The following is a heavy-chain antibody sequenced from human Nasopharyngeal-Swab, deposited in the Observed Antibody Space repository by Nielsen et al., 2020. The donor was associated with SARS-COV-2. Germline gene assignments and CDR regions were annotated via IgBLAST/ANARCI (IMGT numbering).Heavy chain of an antibody. D-gene: IGHD3-10*01. CDR2: INHSGST. J-gene: IGHJ5*02. CDR3: ARRVRPGSYWFDP. V-gene: IGHV4-34*01. CDR1: GGSFSGYY. Sequence: GSLRLSCAVYGGSFSGYYWSWIRQPPGKGLEWIGEINHSGSTNYNPSLKSRVTISVDTSKSQFSLKLSSVTAADTAVYYCARRVRPGSYWFDPWGQGTLVTVSS.